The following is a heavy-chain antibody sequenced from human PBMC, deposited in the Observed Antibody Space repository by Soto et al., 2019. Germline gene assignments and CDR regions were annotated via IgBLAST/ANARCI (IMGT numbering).Heavy chain of an antibody. J-gene: IGHJ4*02. D-gene: IGHD3-22*01. CDR1: GFTFDDYA. CDR3: AKDDSSGYYDY. Sequence: GGSLRLSCSASGFTFDDYAMHWVRQAPGKGLEWVSGISWNSGSIGYADSVKGRFTISRDNAKNSLYLQMNSLRAEDTALYYCAKDDSSGYYDYWGQGTLVTVSS. CDR2: ISWNSGSI. V-gene: IGHV3-9*01.